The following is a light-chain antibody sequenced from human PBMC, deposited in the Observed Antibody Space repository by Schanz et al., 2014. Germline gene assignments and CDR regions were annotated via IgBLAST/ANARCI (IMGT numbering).Light chain of an antibody. V-gene: IGLV1-40*01. CDR3: QSYDSSLSGGV. CDR2: GNT. CDR1: RSNIGAGYD. Sequence: QSVLTQPPSVSGAPGQRVTISCTGSRSNIGAGYDVHWYQQLPGTAPKLLIYGNTNRPSGVPDRFSGSNSGTSASLAITGLQAEDEADYYCQSYDSSLSGGVFGGGTRLTVL. J-gene: IGLJ2*01.